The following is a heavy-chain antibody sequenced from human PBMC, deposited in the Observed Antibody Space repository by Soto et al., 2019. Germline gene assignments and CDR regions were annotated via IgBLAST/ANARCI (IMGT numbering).Heavy chain of an antibody. CDR1: GYSFTNVH. CDR2: IDPCVGVT. CDR3: ARDVIVHDYYESVGYYFDY. D-gene: IGHD3-22*01. V-gene: IGHV1-46*01. J-gene: IGHJ4*02. Sequence: QVQLSQFGAEVKKPGASLKVSCKVSGYSFTNVHIHWVRQAPDQGLGRMGMIDPCVGVTSDAQRLGGRSTMTTGASTSTVYMELRSLTSEDTVVYYCARDVIVHDYYESVGYYFDYWGQGTLVTVAS.